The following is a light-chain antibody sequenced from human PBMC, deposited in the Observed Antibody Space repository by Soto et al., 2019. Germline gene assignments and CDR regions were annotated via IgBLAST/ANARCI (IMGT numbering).Light chain of an antibody. CDR2: DAS. V-gene: IGKV3-11*01. CDR3: QQRSNWPPVIT. J-gene: IGKJ5*01. CDR1: QSISSY. Sequence: EIVLTQSPATLSLSPGERATLSCRGSQSISSYLAWYQQKPGQAPRLLIYDASKRATGIPARFSGRGSGTDFTLTISSLEPEDFAVYYCQQRSNWPPVITFGQGTRLEIK.